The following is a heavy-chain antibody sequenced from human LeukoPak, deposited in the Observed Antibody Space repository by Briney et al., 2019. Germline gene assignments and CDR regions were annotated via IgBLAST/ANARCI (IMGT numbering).Heavy chain of an antibody. CDR1: GLTFSSYA. Sequence: GGSLRLSCAASGLTFSSYAMNWVRQPPGKGLEWVSAVDNSGLATYYADSVKGRFTISRDNSKNTLYLQMNSLRAEDTAVYYRAKDPGYCSGGSCYPHFDYWGQGTLVTVSS. CDR2: VDNSGLAT. CDR3: AKDPGYCSGGSCYPHFDY. D-gene: IGHD2-15*01. J-gene: IGHJ4*02. V-gene: IGHV3-23*01.